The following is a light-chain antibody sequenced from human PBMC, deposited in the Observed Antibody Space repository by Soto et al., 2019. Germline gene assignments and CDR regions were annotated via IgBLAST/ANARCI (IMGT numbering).Light chain of an antibody. CDR1: SSDIGTYNY. Sequence: QAVVTQPASVSGSPGQSITISCTGTSSDIGTYNYVSWYQQHPGKVPKLMIYEVSNRPSGVSNRFSGSKSGNTASLAISGLQAEDEADYYCSSYTTSSTQVFGGGTKVTVL. CDR3: SSYTTSSTQV. CDR2: EVS. V-gene: IGLV2-14*01. J-gene: IGLJ3*02.